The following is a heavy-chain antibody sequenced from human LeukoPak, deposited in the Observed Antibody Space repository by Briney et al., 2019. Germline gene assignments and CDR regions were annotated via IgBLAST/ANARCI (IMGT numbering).Heavy chain of an antibody. J-gene: IGHJ4*02. CDR2: IRYDGSNK. V-gene: IGHV3-30*02. CDR1: GFTFYNYA. CDR3: AKEGNYDFWSGYSLDY. Sequence: GGSLRLSCAASGFTFYNYAMSWVRQAPGKGLEWVAFIRYDGSNKYYADSVKGRFTISRDNSKNTLYLQMNSLRAEDTAVYYCAKEGNYDFWSGYSLDYWGQGTLVTVSS. D-gene: IGHD3-3*01.